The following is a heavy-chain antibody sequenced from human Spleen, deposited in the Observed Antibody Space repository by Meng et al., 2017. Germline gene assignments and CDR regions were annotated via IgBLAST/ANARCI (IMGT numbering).Heavy chain of an antibody. D-gene: IGHD4-17*01. CDR3: ARDAGCLTGTMFDH. Sequence: GESLKISCGASGFPFNTCGMTWVRQSPGKGLEWVSTISSGGENTHYADAVKGRFIISRDNSKDTIYLEMTSLRVEDKARYYCARDAGCLTGTMFDHWGQGTQVTVSS. V-gene: IGHV3-23*01. CDR2: ISSGGENT. CDR1: GFPFNTCG. J-gene: IGHJ4*02.